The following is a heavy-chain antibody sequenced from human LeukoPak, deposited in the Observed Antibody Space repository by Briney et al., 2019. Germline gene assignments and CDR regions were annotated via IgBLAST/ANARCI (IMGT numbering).Heavy chain of an antibody. D-gene: IGHD3-10*01. J-gene: IGHJ3*02. CDR2: INPNSGGT. CDR1: GYTFTGYY. Sequence: VASVKVSCKASGYTFTGYYMHWVRQAPGQGLEWMGWINPNSGGTNYAQKFQGRVTMTRDTSISTAYMELSRLRSDDTAVYYCARDRGLLWFGESGDAFDIWGQGTMVTVSS. CDR3: ARDRGLLWFGESGDAFDI. V-gene: IGHV1-2*02.